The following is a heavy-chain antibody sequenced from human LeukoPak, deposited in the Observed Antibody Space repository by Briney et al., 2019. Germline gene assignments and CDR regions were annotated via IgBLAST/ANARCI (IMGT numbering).Heavy chain of an antibody. Sequence: SGGSLRLSCAASGFTFSSYAMHWVRQAPGKGLEWVAVISYDGSNKYYADSVKGRFTISRDNSKNTLYLQMNSLRAEDTAVYYCARDPSVLLWFGEYGAFDIWGQGTMVTVSS. V-gene: IGHV3-30*04. CDR3: ARDPSVLLWFGEYGAFDI. CDR2: ISYDGSNK. D-gene: IGHD3-10*01. J-gene: IGHJ3*02. CDR1: GFTFSSYA.